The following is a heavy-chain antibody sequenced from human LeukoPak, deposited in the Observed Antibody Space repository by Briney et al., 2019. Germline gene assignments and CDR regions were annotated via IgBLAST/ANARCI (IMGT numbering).Heavy chain of an antibody. CDR1: GFTFSRYS. CDR2: YDRSNK. V-gene: IGHV3-30*18. Sequence: GGSLRLSCAASGFTFSRYSMNWVRQAPGRGLEWVATYDRSNKYYADSVKGRFTISRDNSKNTLYLQMNSLRAEDTAVYYCAKDPRSDGDSFYYFDYWGQGTLVTVSS. J-gene: IGHJ4*02. D-gene: IGHD4-17*01. CDR3: AKDPRSDGDSFYYFDY.